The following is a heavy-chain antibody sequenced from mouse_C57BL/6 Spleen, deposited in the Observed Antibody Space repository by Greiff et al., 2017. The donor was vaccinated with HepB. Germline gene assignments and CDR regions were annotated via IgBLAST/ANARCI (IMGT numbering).Heavy chain of an antibody. V-gene: IGHV1-26*01. Sequence: EVQLQQSGPELVKPGASVKISCKASGYTFTDYYMNWVKQSHGKSLEWIGDINPNNGGTSYNQKFKGKATLTVDKSSSTAYMELRSLTSEDSAVYYCAGAHYYGSSYFDYWGQGTTLTVSS. CDR1: GYTFTDYY. CDR3: AGAHYYGSSYFDY. CDR2: INPNNGGT. J-gene: IGHJ2*01. D-gene: IGHD1-1*01.